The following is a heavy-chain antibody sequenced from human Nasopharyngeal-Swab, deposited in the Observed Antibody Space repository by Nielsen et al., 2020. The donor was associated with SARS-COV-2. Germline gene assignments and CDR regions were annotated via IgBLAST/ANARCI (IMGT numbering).Heavy chain of an antibody. CDR1: GGSISSYY. V-gene: IGHV4-59*01. CDR3: ARSSGWYSGFDY. CDR2: IYYSGST. D-gene: IGHD6-19*01. J-gene: IGHJ4*02. Sequence: SETLSLTCTVSGGSISSYYWSWIRKPPGKGLEWIGYIYYSGSTNYNPSLKSRVTISVDTSKNQFSLKLSSVTAADTAVYYCARSSGWYSGFDYWGQGTLVTVSS.